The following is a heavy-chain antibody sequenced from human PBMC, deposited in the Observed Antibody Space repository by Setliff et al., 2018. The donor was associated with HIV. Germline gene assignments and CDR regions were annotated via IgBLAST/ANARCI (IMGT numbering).Heavy chain of an antibody. CDR2: IYYTGNS. V-gene: IGHV4-39*01. CDR1: GDYIGSRAYY. J-gene: IGHJ4*02. CDR3: ARLGESGYDFRGFFDF. D-gene: IGHD5-12*01. Sequence: PSETLSLTCTVSGDYIGSRAYYWAWIRQPPGKGLEWIATIYYTGNSYYNPSLQSRVSISVDTSNNQFSLKLHSVSTSDRGVYFCARLGESGYDFRGFFDFWGQGTLVTVSS.